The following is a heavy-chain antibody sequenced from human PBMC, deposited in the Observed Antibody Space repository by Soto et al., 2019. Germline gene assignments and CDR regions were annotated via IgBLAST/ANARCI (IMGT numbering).Heavy chain of an antibody. D-gene: IGHD3-22*01. CDR3: ARDPEYYYDSSGYTDY. CDR1: GFTFSSYS. V-gene: IGHV3-48*02. CDR2: ISSSSSTI. J-gene: IGHJ4*02. Sequence: GGSLRLSCAASGFTFSSYSMNWVRQAPGKGLEWVSYISSSSSTIYYADSVKDRFTISRDNAKNSLYLQMNSLRDEDTAVYYCARDPEYYYDSSGYTDYWGQGTLVTVSS.